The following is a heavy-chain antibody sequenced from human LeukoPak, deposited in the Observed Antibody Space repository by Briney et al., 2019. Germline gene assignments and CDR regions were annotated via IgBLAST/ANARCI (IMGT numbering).Heavy chain of an antibody. D-gene: IGHD4-17*01. V-gene: IGHV1-2*04. CDR1: GYTFSIYN. CDR2: INPNSGGT. J-gene: IGHJ4*02. Sequence: ASVKVSCKASGYTFSIYNMHWVRQAPGQGLEWMGWINPNSGGTNYAQKFQGWVTMTRDTSISTAYMELSRLKSDDTAVYYCARDDYGDYGPGDSWGQGTLVTVSS. CDR3: ARDDYGDYGPGDS.